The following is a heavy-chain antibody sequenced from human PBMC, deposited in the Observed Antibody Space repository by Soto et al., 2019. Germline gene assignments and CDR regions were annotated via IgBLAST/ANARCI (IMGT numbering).Heavy chain of an antibody. CDR3: ARGRDDVVVVVAATSGYFDY. J-gene: IGHJ4*02. V-gene: IGHV1-8*01. CDR1: GYTFTSYD. CDR2: MNPNSGNT. Sequence: GASVKVSCKASGYTFTSYDINWVRQATGQGLEWMGWMNPNSGNTGYAQKFQGRVTMTRNTSISTAYMELSSLRSEDTAVYYCARGRDDVVVVVAATSGYFDYWGQGTLVTVS. D-gene: IGHD2-15*01.